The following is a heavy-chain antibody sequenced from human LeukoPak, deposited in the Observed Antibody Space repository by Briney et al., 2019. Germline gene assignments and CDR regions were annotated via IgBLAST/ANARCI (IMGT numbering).Heavy chain of an antibody. V-gene: IGHV4-39*07. D-gene: IGHD2-8*01. CDR3: ARLMNAFDI. CDR2: IYYSGST. CDR1: GGSISSSSYY. Sequence: SETLSLTCTVSGGSISSSSYYWGWIRQPRGKGLEWIGSIYYSGSTYYNPSLKSRVTISVDTSKNQFSLKLSSVTAADTAVYYCARLMNAFDIWGQGTMVTVSS. J-gene: IGHJ3*02.